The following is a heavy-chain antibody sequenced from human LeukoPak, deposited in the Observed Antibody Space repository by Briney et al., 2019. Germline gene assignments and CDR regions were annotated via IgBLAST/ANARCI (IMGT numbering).Heavy chain of an antibody. CDR2: ISYDGSNK. Sequence: PGGSLRLSCAASGSTFSSYGMHWVRQAPGKGLEWVAVISYDGSNKYYADSVKGRFTISRDNSKNTLYLQMNSLRAEDTAVYYCAREAGSSGWPFDYWGQGTLVTVSS. CDR1: GSTFSSYG. J-gene: IGHJ4*02. D-gene: IGHD6-19*01. CDR3: AREAGSSGWPFDY. V-gene: IGHV3-30*19.